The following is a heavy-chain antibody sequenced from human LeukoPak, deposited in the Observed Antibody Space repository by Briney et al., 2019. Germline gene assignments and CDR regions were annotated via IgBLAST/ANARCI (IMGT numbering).Heavy chain of an antibody. CDR2: INHSGST. Sequence: SETLSLTCAVYGGSFSGYYWSWIRQPSGKGLEWIGEINHSGSTNYNPSLKSRVTISVDTSKNQFSLKLSSVTAADTAVYYCARANPYYYGMDVWGQGTTVTVSS. CDR1: GGSFSGYY. CDR3: ARANPYYYGMDV. D-gene: IGHD1-14*01. J-gene: IGHJ6*02. V-gene: IGHV4-34*01.